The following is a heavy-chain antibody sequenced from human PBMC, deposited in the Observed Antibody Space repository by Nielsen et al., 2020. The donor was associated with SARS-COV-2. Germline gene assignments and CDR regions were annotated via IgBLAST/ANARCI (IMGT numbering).Heavy chain of an antibody. CDR1: GGSFSGYY. Sequence: SETLSLTCAVYGGSFSGYYWSWIRQPPGKGLEWIGEINHSGSTNYNPSLKSRVTISVDTSKNQFSLKLSSVTAADTAVYYCARAEMATTQIVGATKFDYWGQGTLVTVSS. V-gene: IGHV4-34*01. CDR3: ARAEMATTQIVGATKFDY. J-gene: IGHJ4*02. CDR2: INHSGST. D-gene: IGHD1-26*01.